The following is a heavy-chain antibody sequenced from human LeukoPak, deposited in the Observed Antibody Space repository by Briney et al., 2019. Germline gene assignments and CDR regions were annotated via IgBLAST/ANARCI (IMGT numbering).Heavy chain of an antibody. CDR2: INTDGSRT. D-gene: IGHD6-13*01. CDR3: AREGSAAGIDDAFDI. V-gene: IGHV3-74*01. CDR1: GFTFSSYA. Sequence: PGGSLRLSCAASGFTFSSYAMSWVRQAPGKGLVWVSRINTDGSRTSYADSVKGRFTISRDNAKNTLYLQMNSLRAEDTAVYYCAREGSAAGIDDAFDIWGQGTMVTVSS. J-gene: IGHJ3*02.